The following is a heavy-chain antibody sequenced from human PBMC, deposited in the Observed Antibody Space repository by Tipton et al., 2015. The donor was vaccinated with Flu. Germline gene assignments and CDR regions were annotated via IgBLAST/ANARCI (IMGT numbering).Heavy chain of an antibody. D-gene: IGHD3-9*01. V-gene: IGHV3-33*06. Sequence: SLRLSCAASGFSLTKFGTHWVRQAPGKGLEWVALIWKDGLNKYYADSVRGRFTISRDISNSTTYLQMNSLRAEDTAVYYCAKASNDDVLAAYSSWGQGTRVTVSS. J-gene: IGHJ4*02. CDR3: AKASNDDVLAAYSS. CDR1: GFSLTKFG. CDR2: IWKDGLNK.